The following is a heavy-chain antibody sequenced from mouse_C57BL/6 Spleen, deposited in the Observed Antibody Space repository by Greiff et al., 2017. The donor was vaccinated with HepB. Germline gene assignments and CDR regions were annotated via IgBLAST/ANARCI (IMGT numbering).Heavy chain of an antibody. D-gene: IGHD1-1*01. V-gene: IGHV3-1*01. CDR3: AREGHYYGSSYGYFDV. J-gene: IGHJ1*03. CDR1: GYSITSGYD. Sequence: EVKVEESGPGMVKPSQSLSLTCTVTGYSITSGYDWHWIRHFPGNKLEWMGYISYSGSTNYNPSLKSRISITHDTSKNHFFLKLNSVTTEDTATDYCAREGHYYGSSYGYFDVWGTGTTVTVSS. CDR2: ISYSGST.